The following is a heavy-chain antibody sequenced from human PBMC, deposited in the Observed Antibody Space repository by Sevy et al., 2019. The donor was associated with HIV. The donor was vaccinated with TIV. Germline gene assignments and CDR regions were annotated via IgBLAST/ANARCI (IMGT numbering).Heavy chain of an antibody. V-gene: IGHV1-69*13. CDR3: ARSISWYASFDY. Sequence: ASVKVSCKASGRTFNSYAISWVRQAPGQGLEWMGGIIPMLGTAYYVQKFQDRVTITADESTSTAYMELSSLRSEDTPVYYCARSISWYASFDYWGQGTLVTVSS. D-gene: IGHD6-13*01. CDR2: IIPMLGTA. CDR1: GRTFNSYA. J-gene: IGHJ4*02.